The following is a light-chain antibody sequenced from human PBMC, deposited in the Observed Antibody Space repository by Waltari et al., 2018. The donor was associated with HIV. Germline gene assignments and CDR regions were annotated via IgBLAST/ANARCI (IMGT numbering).Light chain of an antibody. CDR2: NNN. J-gene: IGLJ2*01. CDR3: AAWDDSLNAHVL. Sequence: QSVLTQPPSASGTPGQRVTISCSGRNSNIGSNTVTWYQQLPGTAPKLLIYNNNQRPPGVSDRFSGSKSGTSASLAISGLQSEDEADYYCAAWDDSLNAHVLFGGGTKLTVL. V-gene: IGLV1-44*01. CDR1: NSNIGSNT.